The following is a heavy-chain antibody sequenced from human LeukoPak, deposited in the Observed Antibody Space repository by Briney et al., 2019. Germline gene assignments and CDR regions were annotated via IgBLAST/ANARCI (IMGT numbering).Heavy chain of an antibody. CDR2: ISYDGSNK. V-gene: IGHV3-30*18. CDR1: GLTFSSYG. Sequence: PGGSLRLSCAASGLTFSSYGMHWVRQAPGKGLEWVAVISYDGSNKYYADSVKGRFTISRDNSKNTLYLQMNSLRAEDTAVYYCAKDGLEWELYFDYWGQGTLVTVSS. CDR3: AKDGLEWELYFDY. D-gene: IGHD1-26*01. J-gene: IGHJ4*02.